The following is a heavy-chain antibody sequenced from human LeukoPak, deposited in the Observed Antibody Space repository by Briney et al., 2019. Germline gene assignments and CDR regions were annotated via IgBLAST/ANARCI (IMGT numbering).Heavy chain of an antibody. CDR3: VRVVRRAAAHAGNWFDP. CDR2: INTNTGVT. Sequence: ASVKVSCKASEYTFTDYYIHWVRQAPGQGLEWMGWINTNTGVTDYIQKFQGRVTMTRDTSISTAYMELNSLSSDDTAVYYCVRVVRRAAAHAGNWFDPWGQGTLVTVSS. D-gene: IGHD6-13*01. J-gene: IGHJ5*02. CDR1: EYTFTDYY. V-gene: IGHV1-2*02.